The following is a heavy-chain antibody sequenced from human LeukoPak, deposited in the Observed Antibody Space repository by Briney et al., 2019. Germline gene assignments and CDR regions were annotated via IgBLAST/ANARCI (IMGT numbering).Heavy chain of an antibody. CDR2: IYPGDSDT. V-gene: IGHV5-51*01. J-gene: IGHJ4*02. D-gene: IGHD6-19*01. CDR1: GYSFTSYW. CDR3: ARQSQHPGSGWYIDPLYCDY. Sequence: GESLKISCKGSGYSFTSYWIGWVRQMPGKGLEWMGIIYPGDSDTRYSPSFQGQVTISADKSISTAYLQWSSLKASDTAMYYCARQSQHPGSGWYIDPLYCDYWGQGTLVTVSS.